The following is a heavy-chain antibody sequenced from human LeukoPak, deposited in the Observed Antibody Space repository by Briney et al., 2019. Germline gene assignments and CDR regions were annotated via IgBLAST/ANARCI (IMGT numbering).Heavy chain of an antibody. D-gene: IGHD5-12*01. CDR3: AKEGLRFFDF. J-gene: IGHJ4*02. Sequence: GGSLRLSCAAFGFTFSSYWMSWVRQAPGKGLDWVASISYDGSSKKYVDSVKGRFTISRDNSKRTLYLQMNSLRSEDTAVYYCAKEGLRFFDFWGQGTLVTVSS. V-gene: IGHV3-30*18. CDR1: GFTFSSYW. CDR2: ISYDGSSK.